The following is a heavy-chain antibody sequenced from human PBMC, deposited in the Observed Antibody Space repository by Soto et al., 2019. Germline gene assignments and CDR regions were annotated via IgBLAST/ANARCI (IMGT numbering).Heavy chain of an antibody. V-gene: IGHV4-34*01. CDR2: INHSGST. Sequence: ASETLSLTCAVYGGYFSGYYWSWIRQPPGKGLEWIGEINHSGSTNYNPSLKSRVTISVDTSKNQFSLKLSSVTAADTAVYYCGRGGLRVIAVAFPYNCFDPWGQETLVTVSS. CDR1: GGYFSGYY. J-gene: IGHJ5*02. D-gene: IGHD6-19*01. CDR3: GRGGLRVIAVAFPYNCFDP.